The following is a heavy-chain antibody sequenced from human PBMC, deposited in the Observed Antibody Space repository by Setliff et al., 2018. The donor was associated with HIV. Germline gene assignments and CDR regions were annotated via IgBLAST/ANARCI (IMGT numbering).Heavy chain of an antibody. CDR3: ARGGSRGSWYWDY. D-gene: IGHD6-13*01. J-gene: IGHJ4*02. V-gene: IGHV4-30-2*01. CDR2: IYHSGNT. Sequence: PSETLSLTCTVSGGFISTGGYSWSRIRQPPGKGLEWIGYIYHSGNTYYNPSLKSRVSISVDRSKNHFSLRLSPVTAADTAVYYCARGGSRGSWYWDYWGQGTLVTVSS. CDR1: GGFISTGGYS.